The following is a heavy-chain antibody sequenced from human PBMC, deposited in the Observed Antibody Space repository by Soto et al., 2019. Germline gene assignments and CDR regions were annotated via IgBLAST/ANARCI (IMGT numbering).Heavy chain of an antibody. D-gene: IGHD2-15*01. CDR3: ARAGRGYCSRGSCYSGLYGMDV. CDR2: IYHSGST. Sequence: QVQLQESGPGLVKPSGTLSLTCAVSGVSISSSNWWNWVRQPPGKGLAWIGQIYHSGSTNYNPSLNSRVTTSVDKSKTQFSLTMSPVTGAETAVYYWARAGRGYCSRGSCYSGLYGMDVWGQGTTVTVSS. J-gene: IGHJ6*02. V-gene: IGHV4-4*02. CDR1: GVSISSSNW.